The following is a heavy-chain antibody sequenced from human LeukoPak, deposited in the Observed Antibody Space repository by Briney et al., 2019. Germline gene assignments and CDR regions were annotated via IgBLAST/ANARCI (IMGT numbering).Heavy chain of an antibody. CDR3: AYGGNSEGPFDY. D-gene: IGHD4-17*01. Sequence: GGSLRLSCAASGFTFSSYAMSWVRQAPGKGLEWVSGISGSGGRTYYADSVKGRFTISRDNSKNTLYVQMNSLRAEDTAVYYCAYGGNSEGPFDYWGQGTLVTVSS. CDR1: GFTFSSYA. CDR2: ISGSGGRT. J-gene: IGHJ4*02. V-gene: IGHV3-23*01.